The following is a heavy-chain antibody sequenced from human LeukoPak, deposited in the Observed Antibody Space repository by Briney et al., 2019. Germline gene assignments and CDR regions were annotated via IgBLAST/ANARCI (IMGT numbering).Heavy chain of an antibody. Sequence: GRSLRLSCAASGFTFDDYAMHWVRQAPGKGLEWVSGISWNSGSIGYADSVKGRFTISRDNAKNSLYLQMNSLRAEDTALYYCAKDILWFGESMLHAFDIWGQGTMVTVSS. CDR1: GFTFDDYA. D-gene: IGHD3-10*01. CDR2: ISWNSGSI. V-gene: IGHV3-9*01. CDR3: AKDILWFGESMLHAFDI. J-gene: IGHJ3*02.